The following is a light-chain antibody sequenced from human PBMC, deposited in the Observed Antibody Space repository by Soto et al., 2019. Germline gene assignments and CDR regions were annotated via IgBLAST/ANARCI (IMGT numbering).Light chain of an antibody. CDR1: QSISSW. J-gene: IGKJ1*01. V-gene: IGKV1-5*01. Sequence: DIQMTQSPPTLSASVGDRVTITCRARQSISSWLAWYQQRPGKGTNLLIYDVSRLESGGPSRFSGSGSGKTFTLTITLFRPDDFASYYSQQYTNYPWTFRQGSQV. CDR3: QQYTNYPWT. CDR2: DVS.